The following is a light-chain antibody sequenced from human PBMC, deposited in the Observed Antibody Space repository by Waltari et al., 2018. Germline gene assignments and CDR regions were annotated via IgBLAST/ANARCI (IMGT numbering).Light chain of an antibody. CDR1: SSNIGSNP. CDR2: RKN. CDR3: AAWDDSLNGPV. V-gene: IGLV1-44*01. J-gene: IGLJ7*01. Sequence: QSVLTQPPSASGTPGQRVTISCSGSSSNIGSNPVNWYQQLPGTAPKLLIYRKNQRPSGVPDRFSGSKSGTSASLAISGLQSEDEADYYCAAWDDSLNGPVFGGGTQLTVL.